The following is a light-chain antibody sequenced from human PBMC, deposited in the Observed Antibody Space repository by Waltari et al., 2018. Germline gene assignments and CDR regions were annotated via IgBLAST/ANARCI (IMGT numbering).Light chain of an antibody. CDR3: SSYTSSSTRV. CDR1: SSDVGGYNY. Sequence: QSALTQPASVSGSPGQSITISCTGTSSDVGGYNYVSWYQQHPGKAPKLMIYDVSNRASGVFNCFSGSKAGNTALPTISGLQGEDEADYYCSSYTSSSTRVFGRGTQLTVL. V-gene: IGLV2-14*03. CDR2: DVS. J-gene: IGLJ2*01.